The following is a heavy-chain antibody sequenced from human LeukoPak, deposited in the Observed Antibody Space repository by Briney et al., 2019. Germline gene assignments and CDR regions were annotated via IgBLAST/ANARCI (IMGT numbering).Heavy chain of an antibody. V-gene: IGHV1-69*06. Sequence: ASVKVSCKASGGTFSSYAISWVRQAPGQGLEWMGRIIPIFGTANYAQKFQGRVTITADKSTSTAYMELSSLRSEDTAVYYCARGRDTAMVFDYWGQGTLVTVSS. CDR1: GGTFSSYA. CDR2: IIPIFGTA. J-gene: IGHJ4*02. CDR3: ARGRDTAMVFDY. D-gene: IGHD5-18*01.